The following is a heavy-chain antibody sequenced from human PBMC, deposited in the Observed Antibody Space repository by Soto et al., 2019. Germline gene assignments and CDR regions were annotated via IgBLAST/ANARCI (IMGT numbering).Heavy chain of an antibody. J-gene: IGHJ3*01. V-gene: IGHV3-66*01. CDR3: ARDRGYR. Sequence: EVQLVESGGGLVQPGGSLRLSCAASGFSVGDNYMNWVRQAPGKGLEWVSLIYSVGSTFYADSVKGRFTISRDNSKTTLFRQMNRLRADDTAVYYCARDRGYRWGQGTMVTVSA. CDR2: IYSVGST. D-gene: IGHD5-12*01. CDR1: GFSVGDNY.